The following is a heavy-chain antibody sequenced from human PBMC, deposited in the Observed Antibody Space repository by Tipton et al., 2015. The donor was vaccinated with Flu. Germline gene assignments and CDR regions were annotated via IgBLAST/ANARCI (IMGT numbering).Heavy chain of an antibody. Sequence: QLVQSGPEVKKPGSSVKVSCKASGGTFSSYAISWVRQAPGQGLEWMGGIIPIFGTANYAQKFQGRVTITADESTSTAYMELRSLRSDDTAVYYCARDRNIVVVPAASDAFDIWGQGTMVTVSS. CDR3: ARDRNIVVVPAASDAFDI. CDR1: GGTFSSYA. V-gene: IGHV1-69*01. D-gene: IGHD2-2*01. CDR2: IIPIFGTA. J-gene: IGHJ3*02.